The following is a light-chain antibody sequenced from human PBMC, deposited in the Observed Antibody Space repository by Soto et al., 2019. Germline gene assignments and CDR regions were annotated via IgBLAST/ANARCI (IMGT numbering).Light chain of an antibody. J-gene: IGKJ5*01. V-gene: IGKV1-12*01. CDR3: QQTYATPIT. CDR1: QGISSW. CDR2: GAS. Sequence: DIQMTQSPSSVSASVGGIVTITCLASQGISSWLAWYQQRPGKAPKLLIYGASTLQSGVPSRFSGSESGTDFTLTITSLQPEDCATYYCQQTYATPITFGQGTRLEIK.